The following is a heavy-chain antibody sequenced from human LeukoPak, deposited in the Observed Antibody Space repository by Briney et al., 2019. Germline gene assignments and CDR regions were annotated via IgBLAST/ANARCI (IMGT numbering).Heavy chain of an antibody. CDR1: GCTFTSYA. J-gene: IGHJ3*02. D-gene: IGHD3-10*01. V-gene: IGHV1-3*01. CDR2: INAGNGNT. Sequence: ASVKVSCEASGCTFTSYAMHWVRQAPGQRLEWMGWINAGNGNTKYSQKFQGRVTITRDTSASTAYMELSSLRSEDTAVYYCAAITMRRGGAFDIWGQGTMVTVSS. CDR3: AAITMRRGGAFDI.